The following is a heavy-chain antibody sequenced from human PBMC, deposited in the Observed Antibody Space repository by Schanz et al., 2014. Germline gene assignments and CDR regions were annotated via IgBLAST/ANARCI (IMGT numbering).Heavy chain of an antibody. Sequence: QVQLVQSGAEVKKPGASVKVSCKASGYTFTSYSMHWVRQAPGQGLEWMGIINLSGGSTNNAQKFQGRLTMTRDTSTSTVYMELSSLRSEDTAVYYCMAMGRNTSHYFDHWGQGTLVTVSS. J-gene: IGHJ4*02. CDR2: INLSGGST. CDR3: MAMGRNTSHYFDH. V-gene: IGHV1-46*01. CDR1: GYTFTSYS. D-gene: IGHD1-1*01.